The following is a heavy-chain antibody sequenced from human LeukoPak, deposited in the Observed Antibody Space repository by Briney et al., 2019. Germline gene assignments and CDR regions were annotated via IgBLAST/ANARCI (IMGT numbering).Heavy chain of an antibody. D-gene: IGHD7-27*01. V-gene: IGHV3-7*03. CDR2: INHNGNVN. Sequence: GGSLRLSCAASGFTFSSYWMNWARQAPGKGLEWVASINHNGNVNYYVDSVKGRFTISRDNAKNSLYLQMSNLRAEDTAVYFCAKDGGLWVSAHWGDSWGRGTLVTVSS. CDR1: GFTFSSYW. CDR3: AKDGGLWVSAHWGDS. J-gene: IGHJ4*02.